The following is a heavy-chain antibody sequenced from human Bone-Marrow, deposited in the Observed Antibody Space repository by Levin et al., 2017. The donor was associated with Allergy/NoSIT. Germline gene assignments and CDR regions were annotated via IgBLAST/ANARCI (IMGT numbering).Heavy chain of an antibody. CDR1: GFSVTTYG. V-gene: IGHV3-30*18. J-gene: IGHJ5*02. CDR3: AKDMHFDWGLDP. CDR2: ISFDGRNE. D-gene: IGHD3-9*01. Sequence: TGGSLRLSCAASGFSVTTYGMHWVRQAPGKGLEWVALISFDGRNEDYVDSVKGRFTISRDIPRNTLYLQMNSLRPEDTAVYYCAKDMHFDWGLDPWGQGTLVTVSS.